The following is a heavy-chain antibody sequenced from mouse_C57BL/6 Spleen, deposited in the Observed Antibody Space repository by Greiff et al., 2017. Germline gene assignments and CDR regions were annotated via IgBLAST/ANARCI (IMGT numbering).Heavy chain of an antibody. D-gene: IGHD1-1*01. CDR3: ARRDYCGSSLDY. CDR2: IHPNSGST. V-gene: IGHV1-64*01. Sequence: VQVVESGAELVKPGASVKLSCKASGYTFTSYWMHWVKQRPGQGLEWIGMIHPNSGSTNYNEKFKSKATLTVDKSSRTAYMQRSGLTSEDAAVYYCARRDYCGSSLDYWGQGTILTVSA. J-gene: IGHJ2*01. CDR1: GYTFTSYW.